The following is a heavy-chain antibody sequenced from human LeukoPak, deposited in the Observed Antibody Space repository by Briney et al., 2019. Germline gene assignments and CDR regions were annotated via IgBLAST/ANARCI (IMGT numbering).Heavy chain of an antibody. CDR2: ISGSGGST. CDR3: AKIQRSGYDTTFDS. Sequence: HPGGSLRLSCIGTGFTFSSDAMGWVRQAPGKGLEWVSGISGSGGSTYYADSVKGRFTISRDNSKNTLYLQMNSLRAEDTAVYYCAKIQRSGYDTTFDSWGQGTQVTVSS. V-gene: IGHV3-23*01. D-gene: IGHD5-12*01. CDR1: GFTFSSDA. J-gene: IGHJ4*02.